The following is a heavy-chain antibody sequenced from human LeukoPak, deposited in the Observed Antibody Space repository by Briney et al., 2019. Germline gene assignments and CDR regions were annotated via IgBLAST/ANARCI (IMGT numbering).Heavy chain of an antibody. Sequence: GGSLRLSCAASGFTFSSYAMSWVRQAPGKGLVWVSRLDTDGTDTAYADSVKGRFTISRDNAKNTLYLQMNSLRAEDTAVYYCARPRAYDSRDLDYWGQGTLVTVSS. CDR2: LDTDGTDT. V-gene: IGHV3-74*01. CDR1: GFTFSSYA. J-gene: IGHJ4*02. D-gene: IGHD3-16*01. CDR3: ARPRAYDSRDLDY.